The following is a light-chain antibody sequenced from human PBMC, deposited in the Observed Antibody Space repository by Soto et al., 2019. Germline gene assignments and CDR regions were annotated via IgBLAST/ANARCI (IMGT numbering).Light chain of an antibody. J-gene: IGKJ1*01. CDR1: QGISNW. CDR2: HAS. V-gene: IGKV1-5*01. CDR3: QQYSSYPT. Sequence: DIQMTQSPSTLSASIGDTVTVACRASQGISNWLAWYQQKPGKAPKLLIFHASSLESGVPSRFSGSVSGTEFTLTISSLQSDDFATYYCQQYSSYPTFGQGTKVDIK.